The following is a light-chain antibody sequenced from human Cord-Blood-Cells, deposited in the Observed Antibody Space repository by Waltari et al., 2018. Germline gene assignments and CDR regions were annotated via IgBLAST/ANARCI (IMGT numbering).Light chain of an antibody. CDR1: QSVLYSPNNKNY. CDR3: QQYYSTPYT. Sequence: DIVMTQSPDSLAVSLAERATINCKSSQSVLYSPNNKNYLAWYQQKPGQPPNLLMYWASTRESGVPDRFSGSGSGTDFTLTISSLQAEDVAVYYCQQYYSTPYTFGQGTKLEIK. CDR2: WAS. J-gene: IGKJ2*01. V-gene: IGKV4-1*01.